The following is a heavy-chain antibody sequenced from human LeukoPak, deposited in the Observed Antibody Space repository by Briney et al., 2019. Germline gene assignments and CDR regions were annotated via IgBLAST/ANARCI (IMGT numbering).Heavy chain of an antibody. Sequence: GGSLRLPCAVSGFTFNYYDMHWVRQAPGKRLEWVSAIRTTGDTHYPDSVKGRFAMSREDAKNSVHLQMNTLRAGDTAVYYCAREVSYYYDNSGHPGWYFDLWGRGTLVTVSS. CDR3: AREVSYYYDNSGHPGWYFDL. V-gene: IGHV3-13*01. CDR1: GFTFNYYD. J-gene: IGHJ2*01. D-gene: IGHD3-22*01. CDR2: IRTTGDT.